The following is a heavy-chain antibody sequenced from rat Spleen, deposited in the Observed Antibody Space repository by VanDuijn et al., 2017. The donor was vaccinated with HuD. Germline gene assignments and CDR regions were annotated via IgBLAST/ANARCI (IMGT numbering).Heavy chain of an antibody. CDR3: AIISPAYNWFAY. Sequence: VQLKESGPGLVQPSQTLSLTCTVSGFSLTSYHVSWVRQSPDKRLEWIARIKDKSKNYATDYVESVKGRFTISRDDSKSSVYLQMNSLKEEDTATYYCAIISPAYNWFAYWGQGTLVTVSS. V-gene: IGHV6-13*01. CDR1: GFSLTSYH. CDR2: IKDKSKNYAT. J-gene: IGHJ3*01. D-gene: IGHD1-6*01.